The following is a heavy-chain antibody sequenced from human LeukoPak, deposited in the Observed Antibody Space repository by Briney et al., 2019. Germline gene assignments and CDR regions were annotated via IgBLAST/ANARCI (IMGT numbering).Heavy chain of an antibody. J-gene: IGHJ4*02. CDR3: ARDDNHSGSYDY. Sequence: SETLSLTCTVSGCSISSGYYWGWIRQPPGEGLEWIGSIYHSGSTYYNPSLKSRVTISVDTSKNQFSLKLSSVTAADTAVYYCARDDNHSGSYDYWGQGTLVTVSS. CDR2: IYHSGST. V-gene: IGHV4-38-2*02. CDR1: GCSISSGYY. D-gene: IGHD1-26*01.